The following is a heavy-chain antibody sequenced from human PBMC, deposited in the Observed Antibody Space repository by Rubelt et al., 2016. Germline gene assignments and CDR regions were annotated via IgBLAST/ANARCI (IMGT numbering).Heavy chain of an antibody. Sequence: QVQLVQSGSELKKPGASVKVSCKASGYTFTSYAMNWVRQAPGQGLEWMGWIKTNTGKPTYAQGLQGRVVFSLDTSVSTAYLQISSLKAEGTAVYYCARVIAAAGRDGNYFDYWGQGTLVTVSS. CDR3: ARVIAAAGRDGNYFDY. D-gene: IGHD6-13*01. J-gene: IGHJ4*02. CDR1: GYTFTSYA. V-gene: IGHV7-4-1*02. CDR2: IKTNTGKP.